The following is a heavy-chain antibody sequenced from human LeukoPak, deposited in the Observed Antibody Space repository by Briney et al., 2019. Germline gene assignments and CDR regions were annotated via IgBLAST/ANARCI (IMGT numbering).Heavy chain of an antibody. Sequence: ASVKVSCKASGYTFTSYDINWVRQATGQGLEWMGWMNPNSGNTGYAQKFQGRVTMTRDTSISTAYMALSRLRSDDTAVYYCFSVDPKGGLETSWGQGTLVTVSS. V-gene: IGHV1-8*01. J-gene: IGHJ5*02. D-gene: IGHD5-24*01. CDR1: GYTFTSYD. CDR3: FSVDPKGGLETS. CDR2: MNPNSGNT.